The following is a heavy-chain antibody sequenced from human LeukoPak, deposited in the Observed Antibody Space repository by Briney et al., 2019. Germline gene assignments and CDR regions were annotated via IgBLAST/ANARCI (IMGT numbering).Heavy chain of an antibody. D-gene: IGHD1-14*01. CDR2: INAGHGDT. CDR1: GHTFTSYA. CDR3: ARGAGFAEPLPEY. J-gene: IGHJ4*02. V-gene: IGHV1-3*01. Sequence: ASVNVSCKASGHTFTSYAIQWVRQAPGQRLEWMGRINAGHGDTKYSQKFQGRVTITRDTSASTAYMELSSLRSEDTAVYYCARGAGFAEPLPEYWGQGTLLTVSS.